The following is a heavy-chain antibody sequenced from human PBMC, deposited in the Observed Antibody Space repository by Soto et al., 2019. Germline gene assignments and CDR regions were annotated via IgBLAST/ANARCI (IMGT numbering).Heavy chain of an antibody. J-gene: IGHJ6*03. CDR3: ASVHQQLVRNYYYYMDV. CDR1: SGSISSSNW. CDR2: IYHSGST. D-gene: IGHD6-13*01. Sequence: QVQLQESGPGLVKPSGTLSLTCAVSSGSISSSNWWSWVRQPPGKGLEWIGEIYHSGSTNYNPSLKSRVTISVHKSKNQFSLKLSSMTAADTAVYYCASVHQQLVRNYYYYMDVWGKGTTVTVSS. V-gene: IGHV4-4*02.